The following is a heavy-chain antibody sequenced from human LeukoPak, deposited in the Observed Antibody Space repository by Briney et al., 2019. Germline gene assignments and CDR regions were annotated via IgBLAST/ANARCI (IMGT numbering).Heavy chain of an antibody. CDR2: IYNTGST. J-gene: IGHJ4*02. D-gene: IGHD3-22*01. CDR1: GASISSGGYY. V-gene: IGHV4-31*03. CDR3: AISPNSGYYY. Sequence: NPSETLFLTCTVTGASISSGGYYWTWFRQHPGKGPEWLGYIYNTGSTDYNPSLKSRLTISLDASKNQFSLKVKSVTAADTAVYYCAISPNSGYYYWGQGTLVTVSS.